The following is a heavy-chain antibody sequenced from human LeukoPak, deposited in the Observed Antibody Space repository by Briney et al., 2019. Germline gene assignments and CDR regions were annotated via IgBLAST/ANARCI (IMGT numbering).Heavy chain of an antibody. Sequence: GSLRLSCAASGFTFSSYWMNWARQAPGKGLEWVASINHNGNVNYYVDSVKGRFTIPRDNAKNSLYLQMSNLRAEDTAVYYCARDRGVGATDAFDIWGQGTMVTVSS. D-gene: IGHD1-26*01. CDR2: INHNGNVN. V-gene: IGHV3-7*03. J-gene: IGHJ3*02. CDR3: ARDRGVGATDAFDI. CDR1: GFTFSSYW.